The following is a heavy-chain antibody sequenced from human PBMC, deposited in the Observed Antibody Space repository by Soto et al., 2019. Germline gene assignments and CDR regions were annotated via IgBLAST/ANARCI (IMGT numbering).Heavy chain of an antibody. CDR2: ISGTGDSS. V-gene: IGHV3-23*01. D-gene: IGHD3-10*01. CDR3: AKDNGNYGSGSFSH. Sequence: EVQLLESGGGLVHPGGSLRLSCAASGFTFGSYAMSCVRQAPGKGLEWVSLISGTGDSSEYANSVKGRFTISRDYSKTTVFLQMNSLRAEDTAVYFCAKDNGNYGSGSFSHWGQGTLVTVSS. J-gene: IGHJ4*02. CDR1: GFTFGSYA.